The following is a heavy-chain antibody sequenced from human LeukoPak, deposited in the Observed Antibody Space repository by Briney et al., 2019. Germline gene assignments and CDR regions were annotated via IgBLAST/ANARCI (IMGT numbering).Heavy chain of an antibody. D-gene: IGHD3-22*01. Sequence: GGSLRLSCAASGFTFSSYGMHWVRQAPGKGLEWVAFIRYDGSNKYYADSVKGRFTISRDNSKNTLYLQTNSLRAEDTAVYYCAKDYYDSSGYWFDYWGQGTLVTVSS. V-gene: IGHV3-30*02. CDR3: AKDYYDSSGYWFDY. J-gene: IGHJ4*02. CDR2: IRYDGSNK. CDR1: GFTFSSYG.